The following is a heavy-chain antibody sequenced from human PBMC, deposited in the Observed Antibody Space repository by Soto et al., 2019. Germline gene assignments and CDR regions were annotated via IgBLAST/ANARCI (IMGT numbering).Heavy chain of an antibody. CDR1: GYTFNRHY. D-gene: IGHD1-26*01. V-gene: IGHV1-46*02. J-gene: IGHJ4*02. CDR2: IDPSGGDT. Sequence: QVQLVQSGAEVRKPGASVKVSCKASGYTFNRHYIQWVRQAPGQGLEWMGMIDPSGGDTNYAKKFQGRVKLTSDTSTSTVSMELSSLRSEDTAVYYCAKRRGVGLTRSSFDYWGPGTLVIVSS. CDR3: AKRRGVGLTRSSFDY.